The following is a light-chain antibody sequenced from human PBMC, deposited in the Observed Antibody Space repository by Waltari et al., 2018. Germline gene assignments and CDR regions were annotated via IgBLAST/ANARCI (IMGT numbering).Light chain of an antibody. V-gene: IGLV1-44*01. J-gene: IGLJ1*01. CDR2: RNN. CDR1: SSNIGTYA. Sequence: QSVVTQPHSASGTPGQRVTMSCSGSSSNIGTYAVTWYQQLPGTAPKLLIYRNNHRPPGVPDRISGSKSGTSASLAISGVQSEDEADYYCAAWYDSLNGPVFGTGTKVTVL. CDR3: AAWYDSLNGPV.